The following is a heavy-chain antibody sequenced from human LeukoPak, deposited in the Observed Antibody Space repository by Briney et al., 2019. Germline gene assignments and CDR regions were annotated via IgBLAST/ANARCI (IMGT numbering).Heavy chain of an antibody. V-gene: IGHV4-59*01. CDR3: ARGATRDDAFDI. D-gene: IGHD5-12*01. J-gene: IGHJ3*02. Sequence: SETLSLTCTVSGGSISSYYWSWIRQPPGKGLEWIGYIYYSGSTNYNPSLKSRVTISVDTSKNQFSLKLSSVTAADTAVYYCARGATRDDAFDIWGQGTMVTVSS. CDR2: IYYSGST. CDR1: GGSISSYY.